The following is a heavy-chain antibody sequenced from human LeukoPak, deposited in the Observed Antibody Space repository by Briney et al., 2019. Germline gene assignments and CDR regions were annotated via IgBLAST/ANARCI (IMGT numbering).Heavy chain of an antibody. D-gene: IGHD2-15*01. V-gene: IGHV3-66*01. CDR2: IYSGGST. J-gene: IGHJ4*02. CDR3: ARDEGYCSGGSCQYFDY. Sequence: PGGSLRLSCAASGFTVSSNYMSWVRQAPGKGLEWVSVIYSGGSTYYADSVKGRFTISRDNSKNTLYLQMNSLRAKDTAVYYCARDEGYCSGGSCQYFDYWGQGTLVTVSS. CDR1: GFTVSSNY.